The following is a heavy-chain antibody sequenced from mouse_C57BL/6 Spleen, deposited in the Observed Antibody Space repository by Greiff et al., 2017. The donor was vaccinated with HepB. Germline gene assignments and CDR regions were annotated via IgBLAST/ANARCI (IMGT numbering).Heavy chain of an antibody. D-gene: IGHD1-1*01. Sequence: VQLQQPGAELVRPGSSVKLSCKASGYTFTSYWMHWVKQRPIQGLEWIGNIDPSNSETHYNQKFKDKATLTVDKSSSTAYMQLSSLTSEDSAVYYCARTRYYYGSSYDYYAMDYWGQGTSVTVSS. J-gene: IGHJ4*01. V-gene: IGHV1-52*01. CDR2: IDPSNSET. CDR1: GYTFTSYW. CDR3: ARTRYYYGSSYDYYAMDY.